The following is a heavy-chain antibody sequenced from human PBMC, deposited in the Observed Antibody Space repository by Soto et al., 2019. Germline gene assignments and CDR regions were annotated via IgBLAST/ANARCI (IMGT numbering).Heavy chain of an antibody. CDR1: DFIFSSYW. V-gene: IGHV3-74*01. CDR3: ARGSTAVPGNAFY. Sequence: PGGSLRLSCAASDFIFSSYWMHWVRQAPGKGLVWVSRINGDGSSTNYADPVKGRFTISRDNAKNTLYLQMNSLRAEDTAVYYCARGSTAVPGNAFYWGLGTLVTVSS. D-gene: IGHD2-2*01. CDR2: INGDGSST. J-gene: IGHJ4*02.